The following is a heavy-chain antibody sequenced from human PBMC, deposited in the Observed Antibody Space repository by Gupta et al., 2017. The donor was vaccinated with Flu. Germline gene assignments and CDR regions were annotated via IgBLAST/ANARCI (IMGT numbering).Heavy chain of an antibody. CDR2: ISYLGSA. V-gene: IGHV4-31*02. CDR3: ARVIAPFVATFYFDS. J-gene: IGHJ4*02. D-gene: IGHD2-21*01. CDR1: GANSY. Sequence: GANSYWSWIRQLPGKGLEYIGYISYLGSAYYHPSLESRVVISSDASENQFSLQLSSVTTADTAVYYCARVIAPFVATFYFDSWGQGALVIVSS.